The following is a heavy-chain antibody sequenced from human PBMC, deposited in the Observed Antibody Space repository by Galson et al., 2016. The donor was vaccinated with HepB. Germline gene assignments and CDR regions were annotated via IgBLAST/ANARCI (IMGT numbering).Heavy chain of an antibody. Sequence: SLRLSCAASGFTFSSYWMSWVRQAPGKGLEWVGRIKSYTDGGTTEYAAPMKGRFTFSRDESNNRLYLQMNSLKTEDTAVYYCTTSSTRGYTYGPSAYWGQGTLVTVSS. D-gene: IGHD5-18*01. V-gene: IGHV3-15*01. CDR1: GFTFSSYW. CDR3: TTSSTRGYTYGPSAY. J-gene: IGHJ4*02. CDR2: IKSYTDGGTT.